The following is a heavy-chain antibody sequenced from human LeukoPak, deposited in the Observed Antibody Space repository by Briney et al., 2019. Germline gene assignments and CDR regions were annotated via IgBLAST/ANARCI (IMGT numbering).Heavy chain of an antibody. Sequence: ASVKVCCKASGYTFTGYYMHWVRQAPGRGLEWMGWINPNTGGTNYAQKFQGRVTMTRDTSISTAYMELSSLRSDDTAMYYCARDVLLAVPALDYWGQGTLVTVSS. J-gene: IGHJ4*02. CDR2: INPNTGGT. CDR3: ARDVLLAVPALDY. D-gene: IGHD6-19*01. V-gene: IGHV1-2*02. CDR1: GYTFTGYY.